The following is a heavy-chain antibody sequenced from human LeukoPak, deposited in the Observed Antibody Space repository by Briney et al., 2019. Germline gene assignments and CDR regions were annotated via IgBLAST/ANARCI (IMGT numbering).Heavy chain of an antibody. J-gene: IGHJ4*02. V-gene: IGHV3-7*03. D-gene: IGHD6-19*01. CDR3: ARSPEVPGTPYFDY. Sequence: GGSLRLSCAASVFTFGAYWMSWVRQAPWKGLEWVANIKQDGTEKYYVDSVKGRFIISRDNANNSLFLQMNSLRAEDTAVYYCARSPEVPGTPYFDYWGQGALVTDSS. CDR1: VFTFGAYW. CDR2: IKQDGTEK.